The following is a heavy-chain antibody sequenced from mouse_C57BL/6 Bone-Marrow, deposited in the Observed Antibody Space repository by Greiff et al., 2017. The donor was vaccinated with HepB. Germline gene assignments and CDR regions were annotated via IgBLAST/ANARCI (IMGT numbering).Heavy chain of an antibody. CDR2: INPNFGTT. CDR3: AGCHSAYYSNPFAY. D-gene: IGHD2-5*01. J-gene: IGHJ3*01. Sequence: VQLQQSGPELVKPGASVKISCKASGYSFTDYNMNWVKQSNGKSLEWIGVINPNFGTTSYNQKFKGKATLTVDQSSSTAYMQLNSLTSEDSAVYYCAGCHSAYYSNPFAYWGQGTLVTVSA. V-gene: IGHV1-39*01. CDR1: GYSFTDYN.